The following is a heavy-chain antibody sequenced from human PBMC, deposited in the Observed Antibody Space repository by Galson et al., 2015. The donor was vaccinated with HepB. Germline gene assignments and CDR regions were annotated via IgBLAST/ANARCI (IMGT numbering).Heavy chain of an antibody. Sequence: SVKVSCKASGYTFTSYAMHWVRQAPGQRLEWMGWINAGNGNTKYSQKFQGRVTITRDTSASTAYMELSSLRSEDTAVYYCAATSYDSSGYPYYFDYWGQGTLVTVSS. CDR3: AATSYDSSGYPYYFDY. J-gene: IGHJ4*02. CDR2: INAGNGNT. CDR1: GYTFTSYA. D-gene: IGHD3-22*01. V-gene: IGHV1-3*01.